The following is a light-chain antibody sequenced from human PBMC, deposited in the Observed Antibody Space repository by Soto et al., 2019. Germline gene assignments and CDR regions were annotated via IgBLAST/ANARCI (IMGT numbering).Light chain of an antibody. CDR1: QSVRSK. V-gene: IGKV3-11*01. CDR3: QQRSNWPRT. J-gene: IGKJ3*01. Sequence: EIVMTQSPGTLSLSSGERGTLSRMASQSVRSKLVWYQRKPGQSPRLLISDASNRATGIPARFSGSGSGTDFTLTISSLEPEDFAVYYCQQRSNWPRTFGPGTKVDIK. CDR2: DAS.